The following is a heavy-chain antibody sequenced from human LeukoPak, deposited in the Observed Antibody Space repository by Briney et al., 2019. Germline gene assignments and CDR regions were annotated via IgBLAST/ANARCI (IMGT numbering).Heavy chain of an antibody. D-gene: IGHD3-22*01. CDR2: ISYDGSNK. V-gene: IGHV3-30*18. CDR3: AKDFARITMIVVVPYYYYGMDV. CDR1: GFTFSSYG. J-gene: IGHJ6*02. Sequence: GGSLRLSCAASGFTFSSYGMHWVRQAPGKGLEWVAVISYDGSNKYYADSVKGRFTISRDNSKNTLYLQMNSLRAEDTAVYYCAKDFARITMIVVVPYYYYGMDVWGQGTTVTVSS.